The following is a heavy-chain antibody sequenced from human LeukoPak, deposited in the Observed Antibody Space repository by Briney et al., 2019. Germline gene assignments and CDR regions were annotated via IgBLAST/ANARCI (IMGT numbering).Heavy chain of an antibody. V-gene: IGHV4-31*03. J-gene: IGHJ5*02. CDR3: ARSASGSYWFDP. Sequence: SSETLSLTCTVSGGSISSGGYYWSWIRQHPGKGLEWIGYIYYSGSTYYNPSLKSRVTISVDTSKNQFSLKLSSVTAADTAVYYCARSASGSYWFDPWGQGTLVTVSS. CDR2: IYYSGST. CDR1: GGSISSGGYY. D-gene: IGHD3-10*01.